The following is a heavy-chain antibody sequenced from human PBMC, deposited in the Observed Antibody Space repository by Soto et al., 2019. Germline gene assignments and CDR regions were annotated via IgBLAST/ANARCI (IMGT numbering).Heavy chain of an antibody. D-gene: IGHD6-6*01. J-gene: IGHJ4*02. Sequence: VKVSCKASGGTFSSYTISWVRQAPGQGREWMGRIIPILGIANYAQKFQGRVTITADKSTSTAYMELSSLRSEDTAVYYCARGGFDEYSSPLGYWSQGTLVIVSS. CDR3: ARGGFDEYSSPLGY. V-gene: IGHV1-69*02. CDR1: GGTFSSYT. CDR2: IIPILGIA.